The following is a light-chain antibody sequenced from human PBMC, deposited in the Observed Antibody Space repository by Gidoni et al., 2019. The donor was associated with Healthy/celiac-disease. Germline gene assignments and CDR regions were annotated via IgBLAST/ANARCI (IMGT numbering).Light chain of an antibody. J-gene: IGLJ1*01. CDR2: RNN. CDR3: AAWDDSLSGYV. V-gene: IGLV1-47*01. CDR1: SSNIGSNY. Sequence: HSVLTQPPSASRTPGQRVTISCSGRSSNIGSNYVYWYPQLPGTAPKLLIYRNNQRPSGVPDRFSGSKSGTSASLAISGLRSEDEADYYCAAWDDSLSGYVFGTGTKVTVL.